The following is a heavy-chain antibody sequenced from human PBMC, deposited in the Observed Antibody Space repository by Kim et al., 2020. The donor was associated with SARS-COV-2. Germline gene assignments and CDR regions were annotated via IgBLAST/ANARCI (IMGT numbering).Heavy chain of an antibody. D-gene: IGHD3-10*01. CDR3: TIPSAGGSGSYYED. J-gene: IGHJ4*02. Sequence: AASVKGRFTICRDDSKNTAYRQMNSLKTEDTAVYYCTIPSAGGSGSYYEDWGQGTLVTVSS. V-gene: IGHV3-73*01.